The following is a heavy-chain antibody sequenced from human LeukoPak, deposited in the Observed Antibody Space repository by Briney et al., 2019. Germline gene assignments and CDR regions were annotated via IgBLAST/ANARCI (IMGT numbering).Heavy chain of an antibody. CDR3: AREDTVTTGSLFDY. D-gene: IGHD4-17*01. CDR2: IYYSGST. J-gene: IGHJ4*02. CDR1: GGYISRSSYY. V-gene: IGHV4-39*01. Sequence: PSETLSLTCTVSGGYISRSSYYWGWIRQPPGKGLEWIGSIYYSGSTYNNPSLGSRVTISVDTSKNQFSLKLSSVTAADTAVYYCAREDTVTTGSLFDYWGQGTLVTVSS.